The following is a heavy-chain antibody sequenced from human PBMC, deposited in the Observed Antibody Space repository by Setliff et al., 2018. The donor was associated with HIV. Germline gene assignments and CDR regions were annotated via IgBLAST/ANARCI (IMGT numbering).Heavy chain of an antibody. D-gene: IGHD5-12*01. V-gene: IGHV4-39*07. CDR1: GGSISSGDYF. J-gene: IGHJ3*02. CDR3: ATASGYDLFMGAFDI. Sequence: KASETLSLTCTVSGGSISSGDYFLSWIRQAPGKGLEWIGSIYHNGITYYNPSLKSRVTISIDTLKNQFSMNFYSVTAADTAVYYCATASGYDLFMGAFDIWGQGTMVTV. CDR2: IYHNGIT.